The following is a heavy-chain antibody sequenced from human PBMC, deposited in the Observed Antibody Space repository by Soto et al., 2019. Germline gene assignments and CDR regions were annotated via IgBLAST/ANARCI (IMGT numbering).Heavy chain of an antibody. D-gene: IGHD3-9*01. Sequence: SVKVSCKASGGTFSSYAISWVRQAPGQGLEWMGGIIPIFGTANYAQKFQGRVTITADESTSTAYMDLSSLRSEDTAVYYCARDRRYYDILTGPDYYYYYGMDVWGQGTTVTVSS. CDR3: ARDRRYYDILTGPDYYYYYGMDV. CDR2: IIPIFGTA. V-gene: IGHV1-69*13. J-gene: IGHJ6*02. CDR1: GGTFSSYA.